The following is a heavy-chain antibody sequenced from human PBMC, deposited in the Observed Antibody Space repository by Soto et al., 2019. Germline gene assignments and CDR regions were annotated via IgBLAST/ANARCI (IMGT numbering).Heavy chain of an antibody. Sequence: PGGSLRLSCAASGFTFSSYGMHWVRQAPGKGLEWVAVISYDGSNKYYADSVKGRFTISRDNSKNTLYLQMNSLRAEDTAVYYCAKDFPYRYWTGSLYFDYWGQGTLVTVPQ. J-gene: IGHJ4*02. CDR2: ISYDGSNK. V-gene: IGHV3-30*18. CDR1: GFTFSSYG. D-gene: IGHD2-8*02. CDR3: AKDFPYRYWTGSLYFDY.